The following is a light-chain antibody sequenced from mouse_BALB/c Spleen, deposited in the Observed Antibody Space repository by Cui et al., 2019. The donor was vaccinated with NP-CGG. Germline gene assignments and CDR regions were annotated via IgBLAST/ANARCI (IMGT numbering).Light chain of an antibody. CDR1: TGAGTTSNY. Sequence: QAVVTQENALTTSPGETVTLTCRSSTGAGTTSNYANWVQEKPDHLFTGLIGGTNNRAPGVPARFSGSLIGDKAALTITGAQTEDEAIYFCALWYSNHWVFGGGTKLTVL. CDR2: GTN. CDR3: ALWYSNHWV. J-gene: IGLJ1*01. V-gene: IGLV1*01.